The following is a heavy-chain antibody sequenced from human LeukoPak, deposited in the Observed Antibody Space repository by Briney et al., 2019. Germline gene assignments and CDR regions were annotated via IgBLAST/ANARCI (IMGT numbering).Heavy chain of an antibody. CDR2: INPNSGGT. V-gene: IGHV1-2*02. CDR3: ARGDADFSDYYSDY. D-gene: IGHD4-17*01. Sequence: GASVKVSCKASGYTFTGYYMHWVRQAPGQGLEWMGWINPNSGGTNYAQKFQGRVTMTRDTSISTAYMDLSRLRSDDTAVYYCARGDADFSDYYSDYWGQGALVTVSS. J-gene: IGHJ4*02. CDR1: GYTFTGYY.